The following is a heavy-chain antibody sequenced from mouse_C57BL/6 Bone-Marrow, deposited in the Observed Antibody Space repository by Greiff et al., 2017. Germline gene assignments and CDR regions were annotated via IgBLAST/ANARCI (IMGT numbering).Heavy chain of an antibody. CDR2: IYPGSGST. D-gene: IGHD2-4*01. Sequence: QVQLQQPGAELVKPGASVKMSCKASGYTFTSYWITWVKQRPGQGLEWIGDIYPGSGSTNYNEKFKSKATLTVDTSSSTAYMQLSSLTSEDSAVYCCARKWYDYDAWFAYWGQGTLVTVSA. CDR3: ARKWYDYDAWFAY. J-gene: IGHJ3*01. V-gene: IGHV1-55*01. CDR1: GYTFTSYW.